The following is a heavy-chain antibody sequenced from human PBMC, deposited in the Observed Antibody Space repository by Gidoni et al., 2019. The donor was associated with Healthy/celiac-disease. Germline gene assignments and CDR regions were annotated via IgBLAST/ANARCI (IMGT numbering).Heavy chain of an antibody. CDR1: GFSLSTSGMR. V-gene: IGHV2-70*04. D-gene: IGHD1-26*01. J-gene: IGHJ4*02. CDR2: IDWDDDK. CDR3: ARSLVGAIGRWGALDY. Sequence: QVTLKESGPALVKPTQTLTLTCTFAGFSLSTSGMRVSWIRQPPGKALEWLARIDWDDDKFYSTSLKTRLTISKDTSKNQVVLTMTNMDPVDTATYYCARSLVGAIGRWGALDYWGQGTLVTVSS.